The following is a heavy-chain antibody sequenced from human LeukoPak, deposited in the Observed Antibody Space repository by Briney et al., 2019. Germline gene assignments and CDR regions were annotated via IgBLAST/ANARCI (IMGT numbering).Heavy chain of an antibody. CDR2: ISSSGSTI. V-gene: IGHV3-48*03. Sequence: GGSLRLSCAASGFTFSSYEMNWVRQAPGKGLEWVSYISSSGSTIYYADSVKGRFTISRDNAKNSLCLQMNSLRAEDTAVYYCARERRIAAAGRDLDYWGQGTLVTVSS. J-gene: IGHJ4*02. CDR1: GFTFSSYE. D-gene: IGHD6-13*01. CDR3: ARERRIAAAGRDLDY.